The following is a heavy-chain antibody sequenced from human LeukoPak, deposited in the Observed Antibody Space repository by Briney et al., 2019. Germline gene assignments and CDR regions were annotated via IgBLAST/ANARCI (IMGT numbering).Heavy chain of an antibody. CDR2: IYTSGST. Sequence: SETLSLTCIVSGGSISSGSYYWSWIRQPAGKGLEWIGRIYTSGSTNYNPSLKSRVTMSVDTSKNQFSLKLSSVTAADTAVYYCARDYGGRFDYWGQGTLVTVSS. CDR3: ARDYGGRFDY. V-gene: IGHV4-61*02. CDR1: GGSISSGSYY. D-gene: IGHD3-16*01. J-gene: IGHJ4*02.